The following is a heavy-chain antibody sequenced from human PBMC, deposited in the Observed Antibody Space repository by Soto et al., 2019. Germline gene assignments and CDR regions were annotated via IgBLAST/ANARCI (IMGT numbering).Heavy chain of an antibody. J-gene: IGHJ5*02. CDR3: ARLTYWRHGSGRYNWSDP. CDR1: GGSFSGYC. V-gene: IGHV4-34*01. CDR2: INHSGST. D-gene: IGHD3-10*01. Sequence: SETLSLTCAVYGGSFSGYCWSWIRQPPGKGLEWIGEINHSGSTNYNPSLKSRVTISVDTSKNQFSLKLSSVTAADTAVYYCARLTYWRHGSGRYNWSDPWGQGTLVTVSS.